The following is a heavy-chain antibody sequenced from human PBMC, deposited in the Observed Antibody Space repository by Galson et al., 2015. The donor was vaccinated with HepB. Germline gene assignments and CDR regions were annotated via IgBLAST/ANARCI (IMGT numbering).Heavy chain of an antibody. CDR2: ISSGGGAT. D-gene: IGHD6-6*01. Sequence: SLRLSCAASGFTFSSYWMYWVRQAPGKGLVCVSSISSGGGATDYADSVKGRFTISRDNAKNTTYLQMNSLRAEDTALYYCARVGSSNGFDIWGRGTMVTVSS. CDR3: ARVGSSNGFDI. V-gene: IGHV3-74*01. CDR1: GFTFSSYW. J-gene: IGHJ3*02.